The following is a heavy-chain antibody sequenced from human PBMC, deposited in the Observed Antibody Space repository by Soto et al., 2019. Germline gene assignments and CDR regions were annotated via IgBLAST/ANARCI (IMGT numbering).Heavy chain of an antibody. D-gene: IGHD3-16*01. CDR3: ARFNGGFYPSWFDP. J-gene: IGHJ5*02. CDR1: GGSTSGYY. V-gene: IGHV4-59*01. CDR2: MYYSGST. Sequence: SETLSLTCTVSGGSTSGYYWSWIRQSPGEGLEWIGYMYYSGSTNYNPSLRSRVTISVDTSKKQFSLELRSVTAADTAVYYCARFNGGFYPSWFDPWGQGTLVTVSS.